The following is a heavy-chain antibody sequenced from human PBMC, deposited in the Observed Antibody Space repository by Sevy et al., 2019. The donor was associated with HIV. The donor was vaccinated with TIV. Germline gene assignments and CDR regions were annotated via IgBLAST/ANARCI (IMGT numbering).Heavy chain of an antibody. CDR1: GFTFSSYA. CDR3: ARAGGSYWGFHEGQNDPFDY. J-gene: IGHJ4*02. Sequence: GGSLRLSCAASGFTFSSYAMHWVRQAPGKGLEWVAVISYDGSNKYYADSVKGRFTISRDNSKNTLYLQMNSLRAEDTAVYYCARAGGSYWGFHEGQNDPFDYWGQGTLVTVSS. D-gene: IGHD1-26*01. V-gene: IGHV3-30-3*01. CDR2: ISYDGSNK.